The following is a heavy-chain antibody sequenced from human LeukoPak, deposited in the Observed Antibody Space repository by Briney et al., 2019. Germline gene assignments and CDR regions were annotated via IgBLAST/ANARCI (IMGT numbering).Heavy chain of an antibody. CDR1: GGSISSYY. CDR3: ARRVEYSSSLLGAFDI. Sequence: KPSETLSLTCTVSGGSISSYYWSWIRQPPGKGLEWIGYIYYSGSTNYNPSLKSRVTISVDTSKNQFSLKLSSVTAADTAVYYCARRVEYSSSLLGAFDIWGQGTMVTVSS. J-gene: IGHJ3*02. D-gene: IGHD6-13*01. CDR2: IYYSGST. V-gene: IGHV4-59*08.